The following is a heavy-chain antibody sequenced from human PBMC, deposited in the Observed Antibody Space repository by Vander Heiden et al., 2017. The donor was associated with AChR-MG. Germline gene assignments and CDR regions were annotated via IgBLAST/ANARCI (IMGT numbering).Heavy chain of an antibody. CDR3: ARNSGYAKYYFDY. Sequence: EVPLVETGGGLIQPGGSVRLSCAASGFTVSSNYMSWVRQAPGKGLEWVSVIYSGGSTYYADSVKGRFTIARDNSKNTLYLQMNSLRAEDTAVYYCARNSGYAKYYFDYWGQGTLVTVSS. D-gene: IGHD5-12*01. J-gene: IGHJ4*02. CDR1: GFTVSSNY. V-gene: IGHV3-53*02. CDR2: IYSGGST.